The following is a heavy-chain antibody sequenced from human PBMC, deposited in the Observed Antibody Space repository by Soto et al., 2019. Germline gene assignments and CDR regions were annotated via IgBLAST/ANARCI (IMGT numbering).Heavy chain of an antibody. CDR1: GFTFSSYP. V-gene: IGHV3-30-3*01. J-gene: IGHJ6*02. CDR2: ISYDGTNE. D-gene: IGHD6-13*01. CDR3: ARPCLYSSNPHYYYYGMDV. Sequence: QVQLVESGGGVVQPGRSLRLSCAASGFTFSSYPMDWVRQAPGTGLEWVAVISYDGTNEHYADSVKGRFTISRDNSKNTLYLQMNSLRAEDTAVYYCARPCLYSSNPHYYYYGMDVWGQGTTVTVSS.